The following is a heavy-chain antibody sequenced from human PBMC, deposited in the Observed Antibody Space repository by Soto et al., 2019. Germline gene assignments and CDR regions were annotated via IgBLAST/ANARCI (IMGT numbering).Heavy chain of an antibody. CDR2: IYFSGTT. CDR3: ARQPDDILNGYSPNWFDR. CDR1: GGSISSRNNY. J-gene: IGHJ5*02. Sequence: SETLSLTCTVSGGSISSRNNYWGWIRQSPGKGLEWIGSIYFSGTTYYNPSLESRVTISVDTSKNQFSLRLSSVTAADTAIYYCARQPDDILNGYSPNWFDRWGQGTLVTVSS. V-gene: IGHV4-39*01. D-gene: IGHD3-9*01.